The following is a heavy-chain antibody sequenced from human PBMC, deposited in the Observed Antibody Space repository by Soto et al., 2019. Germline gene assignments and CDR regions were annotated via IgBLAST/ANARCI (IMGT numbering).Heavy chain of an antibody. D-gene: IGHD6-13*01. CDR3: ASGLRGIGASGAVAWFDP. V-gene: IGHV4-34*02. Sequence: QVHLQQWGAGLLKSSETLSLTCAVYGGSFSGYYWSWIRQSPGKGLEWIGEINHSGATNYNSSLKPRVTMSVDTSKKQFSLRLTSVTAADTAVYYCASGLRGIGASGAVAWFDPWGPGTLVTVSS. CDR2: INHSGAT. J-gene: IGHJ5*02. CDR1: GGSFSGYY.